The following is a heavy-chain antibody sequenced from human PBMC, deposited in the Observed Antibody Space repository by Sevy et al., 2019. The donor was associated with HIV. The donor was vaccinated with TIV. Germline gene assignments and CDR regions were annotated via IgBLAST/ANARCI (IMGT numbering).Heavy chain of an antibody. CDR1: GFTFTNYA. Sequence: GGSLRLSCAASGFTFTNYAMNWVRQAPGKGLEWVSAISGSGGTTYYADSVQGRFTISRDDSKNTAYLQMNSLKTEDTAVYYCTRQDGGDYDFWSGRTRPFDYWGQGTLVTVSS. D-gene: IGHD3-3*01. CDR3: TRQDGGDYDFWSGRTRPFDY. CDR2: ISGSGGTT. V-gene: IGHV3-23*01. J-gene: IGHJ4*02.